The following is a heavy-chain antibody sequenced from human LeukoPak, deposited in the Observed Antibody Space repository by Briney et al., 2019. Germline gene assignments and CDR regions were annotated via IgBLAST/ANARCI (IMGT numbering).Heavy chain of an antibody. CDR1: GYTFRDYY. V-gene: IGHV1-2*02. CDR3: ARGGVAVAGALDYFDY. Sequence: ASVKVSFKASGYTFRDYYLHWVRQAPGQGLECMGWINPNSGGTNYPQKSQGRVTMTWDTSISTAYMEVSSLRSDDTAVYYCARGGVAVAGALDYFDYWGQGTLVTVSS. D-gene: IGHD6-19*01. J-gene: IGHJ4*02. CDR2: INPNSGGT.